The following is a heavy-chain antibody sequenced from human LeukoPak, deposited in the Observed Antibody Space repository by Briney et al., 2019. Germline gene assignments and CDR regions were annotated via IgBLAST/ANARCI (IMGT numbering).Heavy chain of an antibody. CDR2: IRSRAYGRAT. CDR3: SRGRGQPLNYFDY. J-gene: IGHJ4*02. D-gene: IGHD3-10*01. Sequence: GGSLRLSCTTSGFNFGDYAMNWFRQAPGKGLEWVSVIRSRAYGRATDYAASVKGRFTISRDDSKSIAYLQVNSLETEDTAVYYCSRGRGQPLNYFDYWGQGILVTVSS. CDR1: GFNFGDYA. V-gene: IGHV3-49*03.